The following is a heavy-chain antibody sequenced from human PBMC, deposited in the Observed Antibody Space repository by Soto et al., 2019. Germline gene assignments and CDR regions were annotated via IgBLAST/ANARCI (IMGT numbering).Heavy chain of an antibody. V-gene: IGHV4-59*08. CDR3: ARHDELGVFRY. D-gene: IGHD3-16*01. CDR2: SHSSESS. J-gene: IGHJ4*02. Sequence: SETLSLTCTVSGGSINSYYWSWIRQPPGKELEWIAYSHSSESSDYNPSLQSRVTMSIDTSRNQFSLKLTSVTAADTAVYYCARHDELGVFRYWGQGTLVTVSS. CDR1: GGSINSYY.